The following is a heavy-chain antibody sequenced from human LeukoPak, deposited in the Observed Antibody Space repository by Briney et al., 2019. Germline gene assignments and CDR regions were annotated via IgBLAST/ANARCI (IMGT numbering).Heavy chain of an antibody. D-gene: IGHD1-20*01. CDR3: ARITAYYYYYYMDV. CDR2: IYCRGST. Sequence: SGTLSLSCTVSGGSLSGGDYYWSWVRQPPGEGLGWVGYIYCRGSTYNHPSLKSRLTISVDTSKNQFSLKLSSVTAADTAVYYCARITAYYYYYYMDVWGKGTTVTVSS. J-gene: IGHJ6*03. CDR1: GGSLSGGDYY. V-gene: IGHV4-30-4*08.